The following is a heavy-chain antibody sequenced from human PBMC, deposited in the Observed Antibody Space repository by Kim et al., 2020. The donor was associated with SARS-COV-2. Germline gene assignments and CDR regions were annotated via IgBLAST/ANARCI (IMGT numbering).Heavy chain of an antibody. CDR3: TTRLLWFGELSLVY. J-gene: IGHJ4*02. CDR2: IKSKTDGGTT. Sequence: GGSLRLSCAASGFTFSNAWMRWVRQAPGKGLEWVGRIKSKTDGGTTDYAAPVKGIFTSSRGDSKNTLYLQMNSLKTEDTAVYYCTTRLLWFGELSLVYWGQGTLVTVSS. V-gene: IGHV3-15*01. CDR1: GFTFSNAW. D-gene: IGHD3-10*01.